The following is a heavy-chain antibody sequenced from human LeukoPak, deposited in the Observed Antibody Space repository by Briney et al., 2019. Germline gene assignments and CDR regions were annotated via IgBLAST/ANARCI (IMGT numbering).Heavy chain of an antibody. D-gene: IGHD1-1*01. V-gene: IGHV4-31*03. Sequence: PSETLSLTCTVSGGSISSGAYYWSWVRQLPEKGLDWIGYIGYTGDTYYNPSLRSRVTISIDTSKTQFSLRLGSLTAADTAVYYCARVAAATTNPRFDFWGQGALVTVSS. CDR3: ARVAAATTNPRFDF. J-gene: IGHJ4*02. CDR2: IGYTGDT. CDR1: GGSISSGAYY.